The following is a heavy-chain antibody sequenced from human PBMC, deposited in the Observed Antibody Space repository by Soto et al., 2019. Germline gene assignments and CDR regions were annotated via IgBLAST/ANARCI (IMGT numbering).Heavy chain of an antibody. D-gene: IGHD2-15*01. J-gene: IGHJ3*02. CDR2: INHSGST. Sequence: PSETLSLTCAVYGWSFSGYYWSWIRQPPGKGLEWIGEINHSGSTNYNPSLKSRVTISVDTSKNQFSLKLSSVTAADTAVYYCARGPTSELPNIVVVVAATNDAFDIWGQGTMVTVSS. V-gene: IGHV4-34*01. CDR3: ARGPTSELPNIVVVVAATNDAFDI. CDR1: GWSFSGYY.